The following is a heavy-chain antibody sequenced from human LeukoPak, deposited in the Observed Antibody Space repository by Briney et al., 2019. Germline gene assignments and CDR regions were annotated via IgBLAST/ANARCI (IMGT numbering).Heavy chain of an antibody. J-gene: IGHJ3*02. CDR3: ARLVDSSGYSDAFDI. Sequence: SETLSLTCTVSGGSIASDYYWTWIRQSAGGGLEWIGRVYMNGNSNYNPSLRSRVAISVDTSKNQFSLDLSSVTAADTAVYYCARLVDSSGYSDAFDIWGQGTMVTVSS. CDR2: VYMNGNS. D-gene: IGHD3-22*01. CDR1: GGSIASDYY. V-gene: IGHV4-61*02.